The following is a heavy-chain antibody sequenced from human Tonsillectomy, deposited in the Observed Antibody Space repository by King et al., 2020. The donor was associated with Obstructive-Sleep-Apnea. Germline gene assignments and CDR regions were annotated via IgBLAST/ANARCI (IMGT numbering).Heavy chain of an antibody. CDR1: GGSISSGGYY. CDR2: IYYSGST. J-gene: IGHJ4*02. Sequence: QLQESGPGLVKPSQTLSLTCTVSGGSISSGGYYWSWIRQHPGKGLEWIGYIYYSGSTSDNPSLRSRVTMSVDTSKNQFSLKLNSVTAADTAVYYCAGDIRLSGSTWSRGGFDYWAREPWSPSPQ. V-gene: IGHV4-31*03. CDR3: AGDIRLSGSTWSRGGFDY. D-gene: IGHD6-13*01.